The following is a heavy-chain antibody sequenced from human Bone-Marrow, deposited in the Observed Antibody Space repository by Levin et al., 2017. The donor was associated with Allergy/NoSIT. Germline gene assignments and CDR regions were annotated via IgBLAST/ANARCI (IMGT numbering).Heavy chain of an antibody. V-gene: IGHV3-48*03. CDR1: GFIFSRHD. CDR3: ARDTTDYTSTDQ. CDR2: ISGGGSPV. Sequence: PGGSLRLSCAASGFIFSRHDMNWVRRAPGKGLEWVAYISGGGSPVYYAESVKGRFIISRDNTNNLLFLQMGSLRAEDSALYYCARDTTDYTSTDQWGQGTLVTVSS. J-gene: IGHJ4*02. D-gene: IGHD5-18*01.